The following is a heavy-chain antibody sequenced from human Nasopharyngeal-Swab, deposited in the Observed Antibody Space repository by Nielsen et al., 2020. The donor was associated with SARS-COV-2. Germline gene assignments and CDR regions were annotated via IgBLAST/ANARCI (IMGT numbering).Heavy chain of an antibody. D-gene: IGHD6-19*01. CDR2: IYYSGST. CDR3: ASVGYSSGWYFDY. J-gene: IGHJ4*02. V-gene: IGHV4-61*08. CDR1: GGSISSGGYS. Sequence: SETLSLTCAVSGGSISSGGYSWSWIRQPPGKGLEWIGYIYYSGSTNYNPSLKSRVTISVDTSKNQFSLKLSSVTAADTAVYYCASVGYSSGWYFDYWGQGTLVTVSS.